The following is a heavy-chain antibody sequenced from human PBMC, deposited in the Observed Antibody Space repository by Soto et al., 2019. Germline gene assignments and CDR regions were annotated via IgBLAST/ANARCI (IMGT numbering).Heavy chain of an antibody. V-gene: IGHV5-51*01. CDR1: GYSFTSYW. D-gene: IGHD3-10*01. CDR2: IYPGDSDT. CDR3: ARHKMVRGVIITANWFDP. Sequence: GESLKISCKGSGYSFTSYWIGWVRQMPGKGLEWMGIIYPGDSDTRYSPSFQGQVTISADKSISTAYLQWSSLKASDTAMYYCARHKMVRGVIITANWFDPWGQGTLVTVSS. J-gene: IGHJ5*02.